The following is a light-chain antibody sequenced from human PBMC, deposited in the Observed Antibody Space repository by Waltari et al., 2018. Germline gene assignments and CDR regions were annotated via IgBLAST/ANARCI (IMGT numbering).Light chain of an antibody. J-gene: IGKJ4*01. CDR3: QHFENLPLT. V-gene: IGKV1-33*01. CDR1: QDITNN. CDR2: DAS. Sequence: DIQMTQSPSSLSASVGDRVTISCQASQDITNNLNWYQQKPGQAPKLLIYDASTLHTGVPSRFRGRGYGTDFTLIISRLQPEDVATYYCQHFENLPLTFGGGTKVEIK.